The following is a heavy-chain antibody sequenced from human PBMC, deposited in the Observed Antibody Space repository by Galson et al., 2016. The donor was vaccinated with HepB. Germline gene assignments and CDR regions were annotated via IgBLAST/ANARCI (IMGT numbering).Heavy chain of an antibody. CDR2: ISSGSNYF. V-gene: IGHV3-21*06. D-gene: IGHD3-9*01. Sequence: SLRLSCAASGFSFSTSSMNWVRQAPGKGLEWVSSISSGSNYFYYVASVKGRFTISRDDAKNSLYLQMSSLRAEDTGLYYCARDVGYYETTGYYFDYWGPGTLVTVSS. CDR3: ARDVGYYETTGYYFDY. J-gene: IGHJ4*02. CDR1: GFSFSTSS.